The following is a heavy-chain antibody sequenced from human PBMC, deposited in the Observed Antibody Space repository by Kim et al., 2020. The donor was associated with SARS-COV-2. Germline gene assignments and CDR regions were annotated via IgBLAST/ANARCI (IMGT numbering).Heavy chain of an antibody. CDR2: ISGSGGST. J-gene: IGHJ4*02. D-gene: IGHD2-2*01. CDR3: AKDMRGRGSHPHDY. CDR1: GFTFSSYA. Sequence: GGSLRLSCAASGFTFSSYAMSWVRQAPGKGLEWVSAISGSGGSTYYADSVKGRFTISRDNSKNTLYLQMNSLRAEDTAVYYCAKDMRGRGSHPHDYWGQGTLVTVSS. V-gene: IGHV3-23*01.